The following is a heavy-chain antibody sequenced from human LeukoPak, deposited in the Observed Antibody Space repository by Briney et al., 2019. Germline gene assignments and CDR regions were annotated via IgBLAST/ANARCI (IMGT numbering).Heavy chain of an antibody. J-gene: IGHJ6*02. D-gene: IGHD6-13*01. CDR3: ARRGSWTYYYAMDV. CDR2: ISTDGYTT. Sequence: GGSLRLSCAASGLAFSAYKMHWVRQAPRKGLVWVSRISTDGYTTDYADFVQGRFTASRDNTKNTWSLEMNSLRAEDTAVYYCARRGSWTYYYAMDVWGQGTTVTVSS. V-gene: IGHV3-74*01. CDR1: GLAFSAYK.